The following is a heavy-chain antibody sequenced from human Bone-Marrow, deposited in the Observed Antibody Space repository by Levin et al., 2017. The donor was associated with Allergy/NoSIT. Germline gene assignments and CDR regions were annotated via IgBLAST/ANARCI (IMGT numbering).Heavy chain of an antibody. J-gene: IGHJ6*02. V-gene: IGHV4-4*07. CDR3: AREGGVAAAGTRNYYGLDV. CDR1: GGSISTYY. CDR2: IFSSGSP. Sequence: SETLSLTCTVSGGSISTYYWSWIRQPAGKGLEWIGRIFSSGSPNYNPSLKSRVTMSVDTSKNQFSLRLISVTAADTAVYYCAREGGVAAAGTRNYYGLDVWGQGTTITVSS. D-gene: IGHD6-13*01.